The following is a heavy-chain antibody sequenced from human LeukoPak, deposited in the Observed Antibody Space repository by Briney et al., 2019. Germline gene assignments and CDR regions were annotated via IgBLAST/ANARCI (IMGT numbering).Heavy chain of an antibody. CDR1: GYTFTSYG. Sequence: ASVKVSCKASGYTFTSYGISWVRQAPGQGLERMGWISAYNGNTNYAQKLQGRVTMTTDTSTSTAYMELRSLRSDDTAVYYCARDHFRAIDYGDYVGEVGMDVWGQGTTVTVSS. V-gene: IGHV1-18*01. CDR2: ISAYNGNT. D-gene: IGHD4-17*01. CDR3: ARDHFRAIDYGDYVGEVGMDV. J-gene: IGHJ6*02.